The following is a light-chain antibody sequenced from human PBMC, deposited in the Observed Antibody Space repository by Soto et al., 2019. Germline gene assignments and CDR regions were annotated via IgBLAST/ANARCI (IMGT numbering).Light chain of an antibody. CDR2: HAS. V-gene: IGKV1-27*01. J-gene: IGKJ4*01. Sequence: DIQMAQSPTSLSASVGDRVTITCRASQGISNRLAWYQQKPGKVPELLIYHASTLQSGVPSRFSGTMSGTHFTLTISSLQAEDAATYHCQQYNTAPVTFGGGTKVE. CDR1: QGISNR. CDR3: QQYNTAPVT.